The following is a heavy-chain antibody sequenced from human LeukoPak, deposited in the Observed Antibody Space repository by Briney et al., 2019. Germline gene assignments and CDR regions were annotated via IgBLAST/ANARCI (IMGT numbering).Heavy chain of an antibody. CDR2: INSDGSST. Sequence: GGSLRLSCAASEFSFSTYCMHWVRQAPGKGLVWVSLINSDGSSTNYADSVRGRFTISRDNAKNTLYLQMNSLRAEDMAVYYCARVSAGYYMDVWGKGTTVTVSS. CDR3: ARVSAGYYMDV. V-gene: IGHV3-74*01. J-gene: IGHJ6*03. CDR1: EFSFSTYC.